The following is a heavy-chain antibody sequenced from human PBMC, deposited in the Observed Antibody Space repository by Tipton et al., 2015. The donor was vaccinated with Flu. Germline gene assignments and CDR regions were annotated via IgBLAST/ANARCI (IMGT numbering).Heavy chain of an antibody. CDR3: ARRYYYYYYMDV. J-gene: IGHJ6*03. V-gene: IGHV4-39*01. Sequence: TLSLTCTVSGGSISSSSYYWGWIRQPPGKGLEWIGSIYYSGSTYYNPSLKSRVTISVDTSKNQFSLKLSSVTAADTAVYYCARRYYYYYYMDVWGKGTTVTVSS. CDR1: GGSISSSSYY. CDR2: IYYSGST.